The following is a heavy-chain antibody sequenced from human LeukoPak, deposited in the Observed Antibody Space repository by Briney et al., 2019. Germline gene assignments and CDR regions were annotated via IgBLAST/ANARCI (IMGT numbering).Heavy chain of an antibody. J-gene: IGHJ6*02. Sequence: GGSLRLSCAASGFTFSESWMTWVRQVPGQGLEWVAHINHEGGGIQYVDSVKGRFTISRDNAKGSVYLQMDSLRAEDTAIYHCATYINWVAGDVWGQGTTVIVSS. V-gene: IGHV3-7*01. CDR3: ATYINWVAGDV. CDR1: GFTFSESW. CDR2: INHEGGGI. D-gene: IGHD1-1*01.